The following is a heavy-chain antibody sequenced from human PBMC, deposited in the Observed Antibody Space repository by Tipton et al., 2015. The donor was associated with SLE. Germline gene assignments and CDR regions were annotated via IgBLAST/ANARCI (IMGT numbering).Heavy chain of an antibody. J-gene: IGHJ6*02. CDR1: GFTFHNYW. V-gene: IGHV3-74*01. Sequence: SLRLSCTASGFTFHNYWMHWVRQAPGKGLVWVSRLSTDGSVTTYADSVKGRLTISRDNAKNRLYLQMRSLRVEDTGIYYCARAPTISVAGTTDPFGMDVWGPGTRVTVSS. CDR3: ARAPTISVAGTTDPFGMDV. CDR2: LSTDGSVT. D-gene: IGHD6-19*01.